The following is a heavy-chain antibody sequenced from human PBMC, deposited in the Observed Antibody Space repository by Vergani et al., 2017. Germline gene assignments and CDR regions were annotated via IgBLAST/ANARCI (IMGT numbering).Heavy chain of an antibody. CDR3: AKGLITMVRGVISPDYGMDV. J-gene: IGHJ6*02. V-gene: IGHV3-23*04. D-gene: IGHD3-10*01. Sequence: EVQLVESGGGLVKPGGSLRLSCAASGFTFSSYAMSWVRQAPGKGLEWVSAISGSGGSTYYADSVKGRFTISRDNSKNTLYLQMNSLRAEDTAVYYCAKGLITMVRGVISPDYGMDVWGQGTTVTVSS. CDR1: GFTFSSYA. CDR2: ISGSGGST.